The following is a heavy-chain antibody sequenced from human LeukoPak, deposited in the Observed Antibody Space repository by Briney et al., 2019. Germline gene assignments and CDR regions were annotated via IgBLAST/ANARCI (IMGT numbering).Heavy chain of an antibody. CDR2: ISGSGGST. CDR3: AKVGYSSGFGMDV. J-gene: IGHJ6*04. Sequence: GGSLRLSCAASGFTFSSYAMSWVRQAPGKGLEWVSAISGSGGSTYYADSVKGRFTISRDNSKNTLYPQMNSLRAEDTAVYYCAKVGYSSGFGMDVWGKGTTVTVSS. V-gene: IGHV3-23*01. CDR1: GFTFSSYA. D-gene: IGHD6-19*01.